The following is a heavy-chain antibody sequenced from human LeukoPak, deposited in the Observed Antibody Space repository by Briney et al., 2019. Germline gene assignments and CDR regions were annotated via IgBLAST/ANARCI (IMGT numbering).Heavy chain of an antibody. D-gene: IGHD3-16*02. J-gene: IGHJ4*02. V-gene: IGHV3-23*01. CDR2: ISGSGGST. CDR1: GFTFSSYA. Sequence: GGSQRLSCAASGFTFSSYAMSWVRQAPGKGLEWVSAISGSGGSTYYADSVKGRFTISRDNSKNTLYLQMDSLRAEDTAVYYCAKYYVWGSYRPYYFDYWGQGTLVTVSS. CDR3: AKYYVWGSYRPYYFDY.